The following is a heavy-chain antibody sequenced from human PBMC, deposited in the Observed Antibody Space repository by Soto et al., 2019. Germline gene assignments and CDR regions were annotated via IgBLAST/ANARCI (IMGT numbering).Heavy chain of an antibody. CDR2: VSWDGKVK. Sequence: QVQLAESGGGVVQPGRSLRLSCVASGFTFTTYSIHWLRQAPGKGLEWVSVVSWDGKVKYYADSVKGRFTASRDNFKNTAFLEMNSLPTEDTSVYYCAKEDSNDNWYFHFWGRGTRVTVSS. CDR3: AKEDSNDNWYFHF. J-gene: IGHJ2*01. CDR1: GFTFTTYS. D-gene: IGHD3-22*01. V-gene: IGHV3-30*18.